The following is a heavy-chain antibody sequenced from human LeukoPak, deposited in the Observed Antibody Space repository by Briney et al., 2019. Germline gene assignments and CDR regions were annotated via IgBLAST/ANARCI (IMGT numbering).Heavy chain of an antibody. J-gene: IGHJ4*02. Sequence: GGSVKLSCTASGYTFSSYDLTWVRQAPGQGLEWMGWISAYHGHKKYAHTLQGRFTITRDTSRSTVYMELRSLRSEDTAVYYCARVRTTLLYNWGQGALVTVSS. CDR3: ARVRTTLLYN. CDR1: GYTFSSYD. D-gene: IGHD2/OR15-2a*01. CDR2: ISAYHGHK. V-gene: IGHV1-18*01.